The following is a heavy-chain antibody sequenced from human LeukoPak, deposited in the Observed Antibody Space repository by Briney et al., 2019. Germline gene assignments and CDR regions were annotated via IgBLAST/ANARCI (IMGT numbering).Heavy chain of an antibody. CDR2: INTYNGNT. CDR3: ARDYYDSSGYYYDAFDI. D-gene: IGHD3-22*01. Sequence: ASVKVSCKASGYTFTSYGISWVRQAPGQGVEWMGWINTYNGNTNYAQKLQGRVAMTTDTSTNTAYMELRSLRSDDTAVYYCARDYYDSSGYYYDAFDIWGQGTMVTVSS. V-gene: IGHV1-18*01. J-gene: IGHJ3*02. CDR1: GYTFTSYG.